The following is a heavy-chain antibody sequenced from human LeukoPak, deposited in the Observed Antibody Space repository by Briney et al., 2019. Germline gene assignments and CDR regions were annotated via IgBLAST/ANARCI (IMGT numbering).Heavy chain of an antibody. CDR1: GFTFSSYW. CDR3: ARKDWGVSNGLDY. Sequence: GGSLRLSCAASGFTFSSYWMSWVRQAPGKGLEWVANISQDGGEKYYVDSVRGRFTISRDNAMNSLSLQMNSLRAEDTAVYYCARKDWGVSNGLDYWGQGTLVTVSS. D-gene: IGHD3-10*01. J-gene: IGHJ4*02. CDR2: ISQDGGEK. V-gene: IGHV3-7*01.